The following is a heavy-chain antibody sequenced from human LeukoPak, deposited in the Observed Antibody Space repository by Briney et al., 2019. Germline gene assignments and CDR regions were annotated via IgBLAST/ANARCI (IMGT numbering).Heavy chain of an antibody. D-gene: IGHD3-10*01. CDR3: ATRPVTLYYYGSGDAFDI. Sequence: GGSLRLSCAASGFTVSSNYMSWVRQAPGKGLEWVSAISGSGGSTYYADSVKGRFTISRDNSKNTLYLQMNSLRAEDTAVYYCATRPVTLYYYGSGDAFDIWGQGTMVTVSS. CDR1: GFTVSSNY. J-gene: IGHJ3*02. CDR2: ISGSGGST. V-gene: IGHV3-23*01.